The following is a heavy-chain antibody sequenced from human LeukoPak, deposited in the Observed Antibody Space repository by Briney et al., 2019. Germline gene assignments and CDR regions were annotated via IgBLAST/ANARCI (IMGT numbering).Heavy chain of an antibody. Sequence: PGRSLRLSCAASGFTFSSYAMHWVRQAPGKGLEWVAVISYDGSNKYYADSVKGRFTISRDNSKNTLYLQMNSLRAEDTAVYYCARGGFEQLAHWGQGTLVTVSS. CDR1: GFTFSSYA. V-gene: IGHV3-30-3*01. CDR2: ISYDGSNK. CDR3: ARGGFEQLAH. J-gene: IGHJ5*02. D-gene: IGHD6-13*01.